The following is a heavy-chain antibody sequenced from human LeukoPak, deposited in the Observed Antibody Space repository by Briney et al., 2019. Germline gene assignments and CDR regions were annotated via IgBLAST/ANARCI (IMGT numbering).Heavy chain of an antibody. D-gene: IGHD3-22*01. Sequence: SETLYLTCTVSGYSISSGYYWGWIRQPPGKGLEWIGSIYHSGSTNYNPSLKSRVTISGDTSKNHFSLKLSAVTAADTAVYYCARGISYDTTGYDDWGQGTLVIVSS. V-gene: IGHV4-38-2*02. CDR2: IYHSGST. J-gene: IGHJ4*02. CDR3: ARGISYDTTGYDD. CDR1: GYSISSGYY.